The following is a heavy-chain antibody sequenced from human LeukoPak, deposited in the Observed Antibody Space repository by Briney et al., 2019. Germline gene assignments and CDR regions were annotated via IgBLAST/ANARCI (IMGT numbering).Heavy chain of an antibody. Sequence: ASVKVSCKASGYTFTGYYMHWVRQAPGQGLEWMGWINPNSGDTKFAREFQGRVTMTRDTSLSTAYMGLSRLRSDDTAVYYCATQRGSYLWGTDFDYWGQGTLVTVSS. CDR1: GYTFTGYY. CDR3: ATQRGSYLWGTDFDY. D-gene: IGHD3-16*01. J-gene: IGHJ4*02. CDR2: INPNSGDT. V-gene: IGHV1-2*02.